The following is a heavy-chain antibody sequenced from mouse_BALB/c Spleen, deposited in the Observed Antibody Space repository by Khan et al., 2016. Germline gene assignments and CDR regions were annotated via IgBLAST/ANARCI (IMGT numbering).Heavy chain of an antibody. D-gene: IGHD1-1*01. V-gene: IGHV3-2*02. J-gene: IGHJ2*01. CDR1: GYSITSDYA. CDR3: ARHGSVDY. Sequence: EVQLQESGPGLVKPSQSLSLTCTVTGYSITSDYAWNWIRQFPGNKLEWMGYISYSGSTSYNPSLKRRISITRDTSKNQFFLQLNSVTTEDTATYYWARHGSVDYWGQGTTLTVSS. CDR2: ISYSGST.